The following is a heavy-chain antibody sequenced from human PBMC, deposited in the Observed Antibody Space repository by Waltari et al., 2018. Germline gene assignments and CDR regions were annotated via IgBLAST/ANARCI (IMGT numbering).Heavy chain of an antibody. V-gene: IGHV4-59*01. CDR2: IYYSGGT. D-gene: IGHD5-12*01. Sequence: QVQLQESGPGLVKPSETLSLTCTGPGGSISSYYWSWTRQPPGKGLEWIGYIYYSGGTNYNPALKSRVTISVDTSKNQFSLKLSSVTAADTAVYYCASTSWLRWLQSTDFIFDYWGQGTLVTVSS. J-gene: IGHJ4*02. CDR1: GGSISSYY. CDR3: ASTSWLRWLQSTDFIFDY.